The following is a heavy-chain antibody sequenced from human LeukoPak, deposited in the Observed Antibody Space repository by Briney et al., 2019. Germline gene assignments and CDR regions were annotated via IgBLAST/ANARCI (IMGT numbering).Heavy chain of an antibody. CDR3: ATIKRGSIFGYFDF. Sequence: SETLSFTCTVSGGSSSSHYWSWIRQPPGKGLEWIGYMFGTGRTKDNPSLKSRVTLSADTSKNQFSLRLSSVTAADTAVYYCATIKRGSIFGYFDFWGQGILVTVSS. CDR2: MFGTGRT. J-gene: IGHJ4*01. CDR1: GGSSSSHY. V-gene: IGHV4-59*11. D-gene: IGHD5-18*01.